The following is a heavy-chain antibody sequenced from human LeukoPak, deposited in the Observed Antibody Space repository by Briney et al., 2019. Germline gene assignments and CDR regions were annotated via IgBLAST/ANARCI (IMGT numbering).Heavy chain of an antibody. CDR2: VGAAGGGS. V-gene: IGHV3-23*01. CDR1: GFTVRNYA. CDR3: AKSDPGYCAGGSCNLGIDY. Sequence: GGSLRLSCAASGFTVRNYAMTWVRQAPGKWLEWASSVGAAGGGSLYADSVKGRFTISKDEYTNSLYLQMSGLRAEETAVYYCAKSDPGYCAGGSCNLGIDYWGQGTLVTVSS. D-gene: IGHD2-15*01. J-gene: IGHJ4*02.